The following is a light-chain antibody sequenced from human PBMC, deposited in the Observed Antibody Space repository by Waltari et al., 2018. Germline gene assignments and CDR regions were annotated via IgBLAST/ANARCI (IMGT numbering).Light chain of an antibody. CDR1: QSIGDS. CDR3: QQYGSRWT. J-gene: IGKJ1*01. V-gene: IGKV1-5*03. Sequence: DIQMTQSPSTLSASLGDRVTITCRASQSIGDSLAWYQQKPGKAPKLLVFMASTLERGVPSRFGGSGSGTEFTLTITSLQPDDVATYYCQQYGSRWTFGQGTKVEVK. CDR2: MAS.